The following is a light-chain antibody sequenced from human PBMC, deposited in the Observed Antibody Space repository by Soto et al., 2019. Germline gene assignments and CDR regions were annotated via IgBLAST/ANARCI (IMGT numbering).Light chain of an antibody. CDR2: GAS. CDR1: QSVSSN. Sequence: PGERATLSCRASQSVSSNLAWYQQKPGQAPSLLIYGASTRATAIPDRFSGSGSGTDFTLTISRLEPEDFAVYYCQQYGKSPTFGHGTRLEIK. J-gene: IGKJ5*01. V-gene: IGKV3-20*01. CDR3: QQYGKSPT.